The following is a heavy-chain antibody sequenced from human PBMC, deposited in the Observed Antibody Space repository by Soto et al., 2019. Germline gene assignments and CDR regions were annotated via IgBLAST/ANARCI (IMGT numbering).Heavy chain of an antibody. J-gene: IGHJ4*02. CDR2: ISGSGGST. D-gene: IGHD5-12*01. CDR3: ARRYSGYDPFDY. CDR1: GFTFSSYA. Sequence: GGSLRLSCAASGFTFSSYAMSWVRQAPGKGREWVSAISGSGGSTYYADSVKGRFTISRDNSKNTLYLQMNSLRAEDTAVYYCARRYSGYDPFDYWGQGTLVTVSS. V-gene: IGHV3-23*01.